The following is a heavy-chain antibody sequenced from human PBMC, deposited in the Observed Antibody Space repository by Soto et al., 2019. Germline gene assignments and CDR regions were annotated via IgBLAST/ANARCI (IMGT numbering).Heavy chain of an antibody. CDR1: GYTLTELS. Sequence: GASVKVSCKVSGYTLTELSMHWVRQAPGKGLEWMGGFDPEDGETIYAQKFQGRVTMTEDTSTDTAYMELSSLRSEDTAVYYCATGILAARLRSFAYWGQGTLVTVSS. J-gene: IGHJ4*02. V-gene: IGHV1-24*01. D-gene: IGHD6-6*01. CDR2: FDPEDGET. CDR3: ATGILAARLRSFAY.